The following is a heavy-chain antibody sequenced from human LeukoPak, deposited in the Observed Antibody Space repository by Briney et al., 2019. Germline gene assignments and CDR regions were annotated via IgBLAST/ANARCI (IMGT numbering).Heavy chain of an antibody. V-gene: IGHV4-38-2*01. J-gene: IGHJ4*02. CDR3: ARHPHFYFWSSDYSWGAHIDY. CDR1: GYSISSGYY. CDR2: IYHSGST. D-gene: IGHD3-3*01. Sequence: PSETLSLTCAVSGYSISSGYYWGWIRQPPGKGLEWIKSIYHSGSTYYNPSLKSRVTISVDTSKNQFSLKLSSVTAADTAGNYCARHPHFYFWSSDYSWGAHIDYWGQGTLVTVSS.